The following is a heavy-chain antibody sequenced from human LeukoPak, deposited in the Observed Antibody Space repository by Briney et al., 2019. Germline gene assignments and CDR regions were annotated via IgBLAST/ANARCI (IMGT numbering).Heavy chain of an antibody. Sequence: PSETLSLTCAVYGGSFSGYYWSWIRQPPGKGLEWIGEINHSGSTNYNPSLKSRVTISVDTSKNQFSLKLSSVTAADTAVYYCARTSVDTAMVTDYWGQGTLVTVSS. J-gene: IGHJ4*02. CDR1: GGSFSGYY. CDR2: INHSGST. V-gene: IGHV4-34*01. D-gene: IGHD5-18*01. CDR3: ARTSVDTAMVTDY.